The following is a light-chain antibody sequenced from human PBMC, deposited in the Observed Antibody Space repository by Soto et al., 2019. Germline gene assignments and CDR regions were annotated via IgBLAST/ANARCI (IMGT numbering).Light chain of an antibody. CDR3: QQYNTAPFT. CDR2: GAS. CDR1: QCVLSSD. Sequence: EIVLTQSPGTLSLSPGERATLSCRASQCVLSSDLAWYQQKHGQAPRLLTYGASSRATGIPDRFRASGSGTDFTLTIDRLEPEDFAAYYCQQYNTAPFTFGPGTKVDIK. V-gene: IGKV3-20*01. J-gene: IGKJ3*01.